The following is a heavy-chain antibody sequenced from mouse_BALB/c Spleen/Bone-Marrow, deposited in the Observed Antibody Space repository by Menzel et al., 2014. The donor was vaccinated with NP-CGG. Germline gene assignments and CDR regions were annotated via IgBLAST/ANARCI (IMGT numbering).Heavy chain of an antibody. J-gene: IGHJ4*01. D-gene: IGHD2-3*01. V-gene: IGHV1-82*01. CDR1: GYAFSSSW. CDR2: IYPGDGDI. Sequence: LQESGPELVKPGASVKISCKASGYAFSSSWVNWVKQRPGQGLEWIGRIYPGDGDIYYNGKFKGKATLTADKSSSTAYMHLSSRTSMDSAVYFCARSDGYRVMDYWGQGTSVTVSS. CDR3: ARSDGYRVMDY.